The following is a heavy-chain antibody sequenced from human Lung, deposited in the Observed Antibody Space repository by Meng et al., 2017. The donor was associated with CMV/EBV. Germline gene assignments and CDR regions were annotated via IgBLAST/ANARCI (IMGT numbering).Heavy chain of an antibody. CDR1: GGSISSGDYY. V-gene: IGHV4-30-4*08. Sequence: QVHLQESVPGLVKPSPTLSLTCTVSGGSISSGDYYWSWIRQPPGKGLEWIGYIYYSGSTYYNPSLKSRVTISVDTSKNQFSLKLSSVTAADTAVYYCARALDTAMVTFDYWGQGTLVTVSS. CDR3: ARALDTAMVTFDY. CDR2: IYYSGST. J-gene: IGHJ4*02. D-gene: IGHD5-18*01.